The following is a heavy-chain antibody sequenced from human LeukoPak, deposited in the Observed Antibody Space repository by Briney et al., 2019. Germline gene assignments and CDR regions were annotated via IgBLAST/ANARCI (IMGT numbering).Heavy chain of an antibody. CDR1: GGSISSYY. CDR3: ARSYSRFYYYYMDV. V-gene: IGHV4-34*01. CDR2: ITHTGST. J-gene: IGHJ6*03. Sequence: SETLSLTCTVSGGSISSYYWSWIRQPPGKGLEWIGEITHTGSTNYNPSLKSRVTISVDTSKNQFSLKLSSVTAADTAVYYCARSYSRFYYYYMDVWGKGTTVTVSS. D-gene: IGHD6-13*01.